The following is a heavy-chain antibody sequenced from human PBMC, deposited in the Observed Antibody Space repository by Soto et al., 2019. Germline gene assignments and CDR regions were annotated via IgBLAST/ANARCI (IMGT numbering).Heavy chain of an antibody. CDR2: IHHSETT. CDR3: AKGVLTGYYIA. Sequence: PSETLSLTCAVSGASVISTKLWSWVRQSPGEGLEWIGEIHHSETTNYNPSLESRVTISIDKSKNQFSLKLSSVTAADTAVYYCAKGVLTGYYIAWGQGTLVTVSS. J-gene: IGHJ4*02. V-gene: IGHV4-4*02. CDR1: GASVISTKL. D-gene: IGHD3-9*01.